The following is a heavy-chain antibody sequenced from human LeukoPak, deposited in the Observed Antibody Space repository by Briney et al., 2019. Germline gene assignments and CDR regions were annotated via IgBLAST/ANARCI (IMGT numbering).Heavy chain of an antibody. CDR1: GGSISSYY. CDR2: IYYTGSA. CDR3: ARSFKSGSYQAY. Sequence: KPSETLSLTCTVSGGSISSYYWNWIRQPPGKGLEWIGYIYYTGSANYNPSLKSRVTISVDTSKNQFSLKLSSVTAADTAVYYCARSFKSGSYQAYWGQGTLVTVSS. V-gene: IGHV4-59*01. J-gene: IGHJ4*02. D-gene: IGHD1-26*01.